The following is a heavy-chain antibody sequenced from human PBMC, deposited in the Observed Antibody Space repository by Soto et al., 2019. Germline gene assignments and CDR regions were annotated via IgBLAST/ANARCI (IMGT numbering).Heavy chain of an antibody. D-gene: IGHD2-8*01. CDR2: VSHSGIT. CDR3: AREYCANDVCFQPDY. Sequence: SETLSLSYTVSGDSISSSYSWSWIRQPPGRGLEWIGYVSHSGITRYNPSLQSRVSMSVDTSRNQFSLKLNSVTAADTAVYFCAREYCANDVCFQPDYWGQGALVTVSS. V-gene: IGHV4-59*12. CDR1: GDSISSSYS. J-gene: IGHJ4*02.